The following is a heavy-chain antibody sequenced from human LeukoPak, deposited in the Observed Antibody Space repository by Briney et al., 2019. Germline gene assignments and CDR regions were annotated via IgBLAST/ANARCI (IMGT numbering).Heavy chain of an antibody. V-gene: IGHV3-43*01. CDR3: AKDMHTTSYDPYYYYGMDV. J-gene: IGHJ6*02. D-gene: IGHD5-12*01. Sequence: PGGSLRLSCAASGFTFDDYTMHWVRQAPGKGLEWVSLISWDGGSTYYADSVKGRFTISRDNSKNSLYLQMNSLRTEDTALYYCAKDMHTTSYDPYYYYGMDVWGQGTTVTVSS. CDR2: ISWDGGST. CDR1: GFTFDDYT.